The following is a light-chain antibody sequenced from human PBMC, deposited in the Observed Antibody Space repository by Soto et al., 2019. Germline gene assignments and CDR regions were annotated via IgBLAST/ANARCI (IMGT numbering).Light chain of an antibody. J-gene: IGLJ2*01. CDR3: GTWDSSLSAVV. V-gene: IGLV1-51*01. CDR1: SSNIGNNY. CDR2: DSN. Sequence: QSVLTQPPSVSAAPGQKVTISCSGSSSNIGNNYVSWYQQLPGTAPKLLIYDSNKRPSGIPDRFSGSKSGTSATLGITGLQTGDDADYYCGTWDSSLSAVVFGGGTKLTVL.